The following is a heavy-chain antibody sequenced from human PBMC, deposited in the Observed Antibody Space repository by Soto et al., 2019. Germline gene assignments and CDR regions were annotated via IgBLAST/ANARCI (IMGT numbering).Heavy chain of an antibody. CDR1: GFTFSSHW. V-gene: IGHV3-7*01. Sequence: EVQLVESGGGLVQPGGSLRLSCAASGFTFSSHWMSWVRQAPGKGLEWVANIKEDGSEKYYVDPVKGRFTISRDNAKNSLYLQMNSLRAEDTAVYYCAKGYCSGGSCSRAVDIWGQGTMVTVSS. CDR3: AKGYCSGGSCSRAVDI. J-gene: IGHJ3*02. D-gene: IGHD2-15*01. CDR2: IKEDGSEK.